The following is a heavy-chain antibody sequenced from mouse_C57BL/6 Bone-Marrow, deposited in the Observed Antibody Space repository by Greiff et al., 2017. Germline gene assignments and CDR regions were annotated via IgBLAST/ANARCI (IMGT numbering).Heavy chain of an antibody. Sequence: QVQLQQSGPELVKPGASVKLSCKASGYTFTSYDINWVKQRPGQGLEWIGWIYPRDGSTKYNEKFKGKATLTVDTSSSTAYMELHRLTSEDSAVYFCARGDYYGSRYYAMDYWGQGTSVTVSS. V-gene: IGHV1-85*01. J-gene: IGHJ4*01. CDR1: GYTFTSYD. CDR3: ARGDYYGSRYYAMDY. D-gene: IGHD1-1*01. CDR2: IYPRDGST.